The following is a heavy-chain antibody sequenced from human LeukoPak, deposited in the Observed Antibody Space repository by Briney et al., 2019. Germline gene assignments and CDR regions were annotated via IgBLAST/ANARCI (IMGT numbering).Heavy chain of an antibody. CDR1: GFTFDDYA. V-gene: IGHV3-9*01. D-gene: IGHD3-10*01. CDR2: ISWNSGSI. CDR3: AKGYYYGSGSYRDYMDV. Sequence: GGSLRLSSAASGFTFDDYAMHWVRQVPGKGLEWVSGISWNSGSIGYADSVKGRFTISRDNAKNSLYLQMNSLRAEDTALYYCAKGYYYGSGSYRDYMDVWGKGTTVTVSS. J-gene: IGHJ6*03.